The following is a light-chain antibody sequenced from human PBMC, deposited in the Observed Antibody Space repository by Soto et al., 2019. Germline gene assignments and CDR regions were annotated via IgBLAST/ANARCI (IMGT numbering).Light chain of an antibody. CDR3: QQYEGSPQT. V-gene: IGKV3-20*01. Sequence: EIVLTQSPGTLSLFPGERATLSCRASQSVRSAYLAWYQQKPGQAPRLLIYGASSRATGVPDRFIGSGSGTDFTLTSRRLEPEDFAVYYCQQYEGSPQTFGPGTKVEI. J-gene: IGKJ1*01. CDR1: QSVRSAY. CDR2: GAS.